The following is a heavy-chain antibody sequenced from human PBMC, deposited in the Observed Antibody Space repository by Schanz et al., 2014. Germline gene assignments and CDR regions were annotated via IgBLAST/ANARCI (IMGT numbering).Heavy chain of an antibody. CDR1: GFTFSNYA. V-gene: IGHV3-21*06. CDR2: ISSSGSSI. CDR3: ARDRVGASSYFDY. Sequence: EVQLLESGGTLIQPGGSLRLSCAASGFTFSNYAMTWVRQAPGKGLEWVSSISSSGSSIYYADSVKGRFTISRDNANNSLFLRMNNLRAEDAAVYYCARDRVGASSYFDYWGQGTLVTVSS. D-gene: IGHD1-26*01. J-gene: IGHJ4*02.